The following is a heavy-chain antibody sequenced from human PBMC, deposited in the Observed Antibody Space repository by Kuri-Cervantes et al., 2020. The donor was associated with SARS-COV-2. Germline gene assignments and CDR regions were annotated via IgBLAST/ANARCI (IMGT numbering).Heavy chain of an antibody. D-gene: IGHD2-15*01. CDR2: IGPSGTTK. J-gene: IGHJ4*02. CDR3: ARRSRWTYYFDF. V-gene: IGHV3-11*04. CDR1: GFIFSDYY. Sequence: GESLKISCTASGFIFSDYYMTWIRQAPGKGLEWVSNIGPSGTTKYYADSVKGRFTISRDNAKNSLYLQMSSLRAEDTAVYYCARRSRWTYYFDFWGQGTLVTVSS.